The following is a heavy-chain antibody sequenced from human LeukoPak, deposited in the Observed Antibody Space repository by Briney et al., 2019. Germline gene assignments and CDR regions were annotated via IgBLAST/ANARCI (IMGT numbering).Heavy chain of an antibody. V-gene: IGHV4-38-2*02. CDR3: ARAREFSSSSGRAYYFDY. D-gene: IGHD6-6*01. CDR2: IYHSGST. J-gene: IGHJ4*02. Sequence: PSETLSLTCTVSGYSISSGYYWGWIRQPPGKGLEWIGSIYHSGSTYYNPSLKSRVTISLDTSKNQFSLKLSSVTAADTAVYYCARAREFSSSSGRAYYFDYWGQGTLVTVSS. CDR1: GYSISSGYY.